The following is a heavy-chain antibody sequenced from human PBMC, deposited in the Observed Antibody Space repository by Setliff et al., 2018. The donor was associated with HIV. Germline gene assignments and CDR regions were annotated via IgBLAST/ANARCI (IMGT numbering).Heavy chain of an antibody. CDR3: ARDLATGVVDVNNNWFDP. CDR2: IYTSGST. D-gene: IGHD2-15*01. Sequence: KPSETLSLTCIVSGGSIVSYSWSWIRQPAGKGLEWIGRIYTSGSTNYNPSLKSRVTMSVDTSKNQISLKLTSVTAADTAVYYCARDLATGVVDVNNNWFDPWGQGTLVTVSS. V-gene: IGHV4-4*07. J-gene: IGHJ5*02. CDR1: GGSIVSYS.